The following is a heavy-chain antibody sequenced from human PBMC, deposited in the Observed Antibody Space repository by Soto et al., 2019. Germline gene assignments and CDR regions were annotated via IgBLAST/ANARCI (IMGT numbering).Heavy chain of an antibody. J-gene: IGHJ2*01. Sequence: RQPHGKGLEWNGEINHSGSTKYKPSITSRVTISVDTSKNKFSLKRSSVTAADTAVYYCARGFFFQAEDGIRDL. CDR2: INHSGST. V-gene: IGHV4-34*01. D-gene: IGHD2-21*01. CDR3: ARGFFFQAEDGIRDL.